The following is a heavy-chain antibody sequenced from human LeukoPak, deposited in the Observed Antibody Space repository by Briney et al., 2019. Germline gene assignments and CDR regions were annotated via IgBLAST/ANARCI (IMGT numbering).Heavy chain of an antibody. V-gene: IGHV4-4*07. Sequence: PSETLSLTCTVSGGSISTYYWSWIRQPAGKGLEWIGRMFPSGTIDYNPSLKSRVTMSVNTSKSQLSLKMNSVTAADTAVCYCARDKRLDGMDVWGQGTTVTVSS. CDR1: GGSISTYY. D-gene: IGHD6-25*01. CDR2: MFPSGTI. CDR3: ARDKRLDGMDV. J-gene: IGHJ6*02.